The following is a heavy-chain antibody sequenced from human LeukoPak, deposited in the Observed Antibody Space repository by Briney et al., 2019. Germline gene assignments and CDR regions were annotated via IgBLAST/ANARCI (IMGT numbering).Heavy chain of an antibody. D-gene: IGHD2-15*01. J-gene: IGHJ5*02. CDR3: ARRRSGYCSGGSCYSGTPVDWFDP. CDR2: IYYSGST. V-gene: IGHV4-59*08. Sequence: SETLSLTCTVSGGSISSCYWSWIRQPPGKGLEWIGYIYYSGSTNYNPSLKSRVTISVDTSKNQFSLKLSSVTAADTAVYYCARRRSGYCSGGSCYSGTPVDWFDPWGQGTLVTVSS. CDR1: GGSISSCY.